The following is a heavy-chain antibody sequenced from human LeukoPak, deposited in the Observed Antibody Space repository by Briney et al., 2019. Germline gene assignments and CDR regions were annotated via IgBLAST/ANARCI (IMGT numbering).Heavy chain of an antibody. Sequence: GGSLRLSCAASGFTFSSYSMNWVRQAPGKGLEWVSYISSSSSTIYYADSVKGRYTISRHNAKNSLYLQMNSLRAEDTAVYYCARDTSYDFWSGYWSSIPNYYYYYMDVWGKGTTVTVSS. CDR2: ISSSSSTI. CDR3: ARDTSYDFWSGYWSSIPNYYYYYMDV. J-gene: IGHJ6*03. V-gene: IGHV3-48*04. D-gene: IGHD3-3*01. CDR1: GFTFSSYS.